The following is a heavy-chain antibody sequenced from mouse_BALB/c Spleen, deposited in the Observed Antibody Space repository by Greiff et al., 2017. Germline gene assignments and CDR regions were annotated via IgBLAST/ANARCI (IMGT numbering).Heavy chain of an antibody. CDR2: INPSNGGT. J-gene: IGHJ2*01. Sequence: QVHVKQSGAELVKPGASVKLSCKASGYTFTSYYMYWVKQRPGQGLEWIGGINPSNGGTNFNEKFKSKATLTVDKSSSTAYMQRSSLTSEDSAVYYCTREYGNYDYFDYWGQGTTLTVSS. CDR3: TREYGNYDYFDY. CDR1: GYTFTSYY. V-gene: IGHV1S81*02. D-gene: IGHD2-1*01.